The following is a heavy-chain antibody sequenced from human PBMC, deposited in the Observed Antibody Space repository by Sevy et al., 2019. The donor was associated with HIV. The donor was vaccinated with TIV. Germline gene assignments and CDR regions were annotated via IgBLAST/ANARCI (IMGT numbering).Heavy chain of an antibody. J-gene: IGHJ4*02. D-gene: IGHD3-22*01. CDR2: IKSKTDGGTT. V-gene: IGHV3-15*01. CDR3: TTVWHYYDSSGYYTPGPLPAYYFDY. CDR1: GFTFSNAW. Sequence: GGSLRLSCAASGFTFSNAWMSWVRQAPGKGLEWVGRIKSKTDGGTTDYAAPVKGRFTISRDDSKNTLYLQMNSLKTEDTAVYYCTTVWHYYDSSGYYTPGPLPAYYFDYWGQGTLVTVSS.